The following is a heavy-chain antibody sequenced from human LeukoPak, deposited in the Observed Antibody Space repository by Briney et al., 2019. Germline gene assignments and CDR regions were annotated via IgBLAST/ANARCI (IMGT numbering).Heavy chain of an antibody. CDR2: ISTDGKST. J-gene: IGHJ6*02. CDR3: VRDYKFIQEV. V-gene: IGHV3-74*01. CDR1: GFTYRNYW. Sequence: GGSLRLSCVPSGFTYRNYWMLWVRQAPGKGLMCVSIISTDGKSTRYAESVKGRFTISRDNAKNALYLQMDILRVEYTTLYFGVRDYKFIQEVWGQGTPVTVSS. D-gene: IGHD1-1*01.